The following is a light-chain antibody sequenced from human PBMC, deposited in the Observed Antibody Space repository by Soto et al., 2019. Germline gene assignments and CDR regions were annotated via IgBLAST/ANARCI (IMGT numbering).Light chain of an antibody. Sequence: DIPVTQSPSSLSASLGDRVTITCRANQAIGAYLAWFQQHPVKVPKLLIYAASALQSGVPSRFSGSGSGTDFTLTISSRQPEDIATYYCQKYNSGPLTFGGGTKVEI. CDR3: QKYNSGPLT. J-gene: IGKJ4*01. V-gene: IGKV1-27*01. CDR2: AAS. CDR1: QAIGAY.